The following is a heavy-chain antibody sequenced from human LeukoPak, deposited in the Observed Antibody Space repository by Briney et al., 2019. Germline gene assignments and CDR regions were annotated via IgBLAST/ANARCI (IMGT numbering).Heavy chain of an antibody. CDR2: ISSSGSTI. Sequence: GGSLRLSCAASEFTFSDYYMSCIRQAPGRGLEWVSYISSSGSTIYYADSVKGRFTISRDTSKNTLYLQMNRLRAEDTAVYYCARELMITFGGVVVNKYYFDYWGQGTLVTVPS. D-gene: IGHD3-16*02. V-gene: IGHV3-11*04. J-gene: IGHJ4*02. CDR1: EFTFSDYY. CDR3: ARELMITFGGVVVNKYYFDY.